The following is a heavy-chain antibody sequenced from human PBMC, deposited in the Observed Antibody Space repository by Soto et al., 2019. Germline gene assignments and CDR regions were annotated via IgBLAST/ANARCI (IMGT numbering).Heavy chain of an antibody. CDR1: GGSISGVGYY. CDR3: ASAWTAAAGWANWFDL. J-gene: IGHJ5*02. CDR2: IFHDGTT. V-gene: IGHV4-31*03. D-gene: IGHD6-13*01. Sequence: QLQLQESGPGLVEPSQTLSLTCTVSGGSISGVGYYWSWIRQNPGKGLEWIGYIFHDGTTYYNPSLKSRLTISVDTSKTQFALKLHSVTAAVTAVYYCASAWTAAAGWANWFDLWGQGTLVTVSS.